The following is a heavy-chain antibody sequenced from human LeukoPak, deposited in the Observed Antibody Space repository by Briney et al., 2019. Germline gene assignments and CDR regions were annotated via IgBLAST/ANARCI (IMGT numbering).Heavy chain of an antibody. CDR1: GFIFSSYA. CDR3: VKDQSGSGSW. Sequence: GGSLRLSCSASGFIFSSYALHWVRQAPGKGLEYVSSITSDGGSTYYADSVKGRFTISRDNSKNTLYLQVNSLRAEDTAVYYCVKDQSGSGSWWGQGTLVTVSS. J-gene: IGHJ4*02. D-gene: IGHD3-10*01. CDR2: ITSDGGST. V-gene: IGHV3-64D*06.